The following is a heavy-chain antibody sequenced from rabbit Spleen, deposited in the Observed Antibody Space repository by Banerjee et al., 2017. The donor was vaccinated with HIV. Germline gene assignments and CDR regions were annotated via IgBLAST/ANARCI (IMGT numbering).Heavy chain of an antibody. CDR3: AREISYSWDL. CDR1: GFTLSSYW. V-gene: IGHV1S40*01. J-gene: IGHJ6*01. D-gene: IGHD6-1*01. Sequence: QSLEESGGDLVKPGASLTLTCTASGFTLSSYWICWVRQAPGKGPEWIVCIANGDANTYYASWAKGRFTISKTSSTVDLKMTSLTAADTATYFCAREISYSWDLWGPGTLVTVS. CDR2: IANGDANT.